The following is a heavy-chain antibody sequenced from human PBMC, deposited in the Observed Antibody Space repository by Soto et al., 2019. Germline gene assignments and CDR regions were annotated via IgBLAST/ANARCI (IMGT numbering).Heavy chain of an antibody. CDR3: ARDFDSSGYYGPVGAFDI. J-gene: IGHJ3*02. CDR1: RFTFRSYT. Sequence: PGVSLRLSCSASRFTFRSYTMNWVRQAPGKGLEWVSSISSSTTYIYYADSVKGRFTISRDNAKNSLYLQVNSLRAEDTAVYYCARDFDSSGYYGPVGAFDIWGQGTMVTVSS. V-gene: IGHV3-21*01. D-gene: IGHD3-22*01. CDR2: ISSSTTYI.